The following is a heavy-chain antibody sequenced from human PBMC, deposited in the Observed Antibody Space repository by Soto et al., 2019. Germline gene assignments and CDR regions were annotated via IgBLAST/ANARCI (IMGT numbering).Heavy chain of an antibody. CDR2: ITYDGSNK. D-gene: IGHD3-3*01. CDR3: ARDVGTQLDFWSTSGMDV. V-gene: IGHV3-30-3*01. Sequence: GGSLRLSCAASGFSFSDDAMHWVRQAPGQGLEWVAVITYDGSNKYYADSVRGRFTISRDNSKSTLYLQMDSLIIDDTAVYYCARDVGTQLDFWSTSGMDVWGQGTTVTVSS. CDR1: GFSFSDDA. J-gene: IGHJ6*02.